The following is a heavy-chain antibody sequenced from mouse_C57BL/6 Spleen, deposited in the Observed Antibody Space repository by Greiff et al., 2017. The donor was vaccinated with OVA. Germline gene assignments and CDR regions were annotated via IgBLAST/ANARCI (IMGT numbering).Heavy chain of an antibody. CDR1: GFTFSNYW. J-gene: IGHJ2*01. D-gene: IGHD4-1*01. CDR3: TGGWDDD. CDR2: IRLKSDNYAT. Sequence: DVLLVESGGGLVQPGGSMKLSCVASGFTFSNYWMKWVRQSPGQGLEWVAQIRLKSDNYATDYAESVKGRFTISRDDSKSSVYLQMNNLRAEDTGIYYCTGGWDDDWGQGTTLTVSS. V-gene: IGHV6-3*01.